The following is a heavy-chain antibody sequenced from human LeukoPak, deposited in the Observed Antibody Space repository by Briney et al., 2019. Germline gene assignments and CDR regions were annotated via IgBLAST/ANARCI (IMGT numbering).Heavy chain of an antibody. D-gene: IGHD2-21*02. CDR3: ARAVFTYCGGDCYSYYFDY. J-gene: IGHJ4*02. CDR1: GGTFSSYA. CDR2: IIPIFGTA. V-gene: IGHV1-69*01. Sequence: GASVKVSCKASGGTFSSYAISWVRQAPGQGLEWMGGIIPIFGTANYAQKFQGRVTITADESTSTACMELSSLRSEDTAVYYCARAVFTYCGGDCYSYYFDYWGQGTLVTVSS.